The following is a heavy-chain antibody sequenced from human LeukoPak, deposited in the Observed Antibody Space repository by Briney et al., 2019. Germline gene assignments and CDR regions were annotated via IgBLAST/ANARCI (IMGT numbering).Heavy chain of an antibody. CDR2: INWNGGST. D-gene: IGHD6-19*01. Sequence: GGSLRLSCAASGFTFDDYGMTWVRQGPGKGLEWVSAINWNGGSTGYADSVKGRFTISRDNAKNSLYLQMNSLRAEDTALYYCARDGSGWNFDYWGQGTLVTVS. CDR1: GFTFDDYG. CDR3: ARDGSGWNFDY. V-gene: IGHV3-20*04. J-gene: IGHJ4*02.